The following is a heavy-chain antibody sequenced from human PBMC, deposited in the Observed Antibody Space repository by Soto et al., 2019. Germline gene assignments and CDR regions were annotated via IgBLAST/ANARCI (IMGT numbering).Heavy chain of an antibody. Sequence: PSETLSLTCNVSGGSINIYYWSWIRQPAGKGLEWIGRISSGGSAIYNPSLKSRVTISVDTSKNQFSLRLTSVTAADTAVYFCARDAYPNWFDFWGQGTLVTVSS. D-gene: IGHD2-8*01. J-gene: IGHJ5*01. CDR2: ISSGGSA. CDR1: GGSINIYY. CDR3: ARDAYPNWFDF. V-gene: IGHV4-4*07.